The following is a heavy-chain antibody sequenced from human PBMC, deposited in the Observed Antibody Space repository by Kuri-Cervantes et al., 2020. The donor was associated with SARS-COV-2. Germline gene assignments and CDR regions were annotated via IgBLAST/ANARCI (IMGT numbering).Heavy chain of an antibody. CDR2: VYYTGVA. J-gene: IGHJ4*02. Sequence: SCSVSSGSMSTFYWSWIRQFPGKRLEWIGYVYYTGVAKYNPSLKSRVTMSVDTSKNQFSLRLSSVTPADTAIYSCARGRPLVDYWGQGTLVTVSS. V-gene: IGHV4-59*01. CDR3: ARGRPLVDY. CDR1: SGSMSTFY.